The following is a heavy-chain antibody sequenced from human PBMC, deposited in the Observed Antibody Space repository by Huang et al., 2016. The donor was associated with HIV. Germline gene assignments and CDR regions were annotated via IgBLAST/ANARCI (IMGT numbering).Heavy chain of an antibody. V-gene: IGHV5-51*01. D-gene: IGHD1-26*01. CDR2: IHPGDSDP. CDR1: ENNFNTYW. CDR3: ARWMSSGSYYYFDF. Sequence: ELQLVQSGAEVKKPGESLKISCKGSENNFNTYWIGWVRQMPGKGLEWMGLIHPGDSDPRYSPSCRGQVTCSADKSINTAYLQWTYLKASDTAMYYCARWMSSGSYYYFDFWGQGTLVTVSS. J-gene: IGHJ4*02.